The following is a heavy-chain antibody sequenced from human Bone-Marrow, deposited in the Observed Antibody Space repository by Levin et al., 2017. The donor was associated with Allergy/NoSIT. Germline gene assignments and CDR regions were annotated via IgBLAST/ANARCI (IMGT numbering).Heavy chain of an antibody. J-gene: IGHJ3*02. CDR3: VTRRTGVWEAFDI. V-gene: IGHV3-11*01. Sequence: TGGSLRLSCAASGFTFSDYYMSWVRQAPGKGLEWVSYISNSGSTIYYADSVKGRFTISRDNAKNSLYLQMSSLRVDDTAVYYCVTRRTGVWEAFDIWGQGTMVTVSS. CDR1: GFTFSDYY. CDR2: ISNSGSTI. D-gene: IGHD1-26*01.